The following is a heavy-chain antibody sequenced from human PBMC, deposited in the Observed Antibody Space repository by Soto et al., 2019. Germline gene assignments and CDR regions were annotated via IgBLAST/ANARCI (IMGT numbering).Heavy chain of an antibody. V-gene: IGHV5-51*01. CDR3: ARLYNTYYDIFTGYPDYHNGMDF. D-gene: IGHD3-9*01. CDR2: IYPGDSDT. Sequence: GESLKISCKGSGYSFSRYWIGWVRQMPGKGLEWMGIIYPGDSDTRYSPSFQGQVTISADKSISTAYLQWSSLKASDTAMYYCARLYNTYYDIFTGYPDYHNGMDFWGQGTTGTVSS. CDR1: GYSFSRYW. J-gene: IGHJ6*02.